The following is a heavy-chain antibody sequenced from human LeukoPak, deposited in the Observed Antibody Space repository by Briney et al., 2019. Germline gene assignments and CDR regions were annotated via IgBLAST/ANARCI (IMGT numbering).Heavy chain of an antibody. Sequence: SETLSLTCTVSGASISSYYWSWIRQPPGKGLEWIGDIYYSGSIKYDPSLKSRVTMSVDTSKNQFSLKLSSVTAADTAIYYCARENPSGYYNRPIDYWGQGTLVTVSS. CDR3: ARENPSGYYNRPIDY. CDR2: IYYSGSI. CDR1: GASISSYY. D-gene: IGHD3-22*01. J-gene: IGHJ4*02. V-gene: IGHV4-59*01.